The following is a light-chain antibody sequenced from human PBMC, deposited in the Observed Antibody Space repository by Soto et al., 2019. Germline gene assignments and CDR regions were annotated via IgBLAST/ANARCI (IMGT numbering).Light chain of an antibody. CDR3: TAWDGSLDGRV. CDR1: SSNIGTNT. CDR2: RTN. Sequence: QAVVTQPPSASGTPGQRVTICCSGSSSNIGTNTVNWYQQLPGTAPKLLIYRTNQRPSGIPDRFSGSKSGTSASLDISGLQSEDEADYYCTAWDGSLDGRVFGGGTKLTVL. J-gene: IGLJ3*02. V-gene: IGLV1-44*01.